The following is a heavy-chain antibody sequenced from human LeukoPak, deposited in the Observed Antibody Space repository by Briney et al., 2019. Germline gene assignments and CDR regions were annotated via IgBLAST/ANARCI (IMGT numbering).Heavy chain of an antibody. CDR3: ARGAGVVVPAARSKAYNWFDP. D-gene: IGHD2-2*01. CDR1: GGSFSGYY. V-gene: IGHV4-34*01. J-gene: IGHJ5*02. Sequence: SETLSLTCAVYGGSFSGYYWSWIRQPPGKGLEWIGEINHSGSTNYNPSLKSRVTISVDTSKNQFSLKLSSVTAADTAVYYCARGAGVVVPAARSKAYNWFDPWGQGTLVTVSS. CDR2: INHSGST.